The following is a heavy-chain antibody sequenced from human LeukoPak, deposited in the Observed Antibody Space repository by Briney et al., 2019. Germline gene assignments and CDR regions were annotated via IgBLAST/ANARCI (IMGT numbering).Heavy chain of an antibody. Sequence: PGRSLRLSCAASGFTFSNYAMHWVRQAPGKGQEWVAIISYDGNDKYYTDSVKGRFTISRDKSKNTLYLQMNSLRAEDTAVYYCARSSSDAFDIWGQGTVVTVSS. CDR1: GFTFSNYA. CDR2: ISYDGNDK. J-gene: IGHJ3*02. CDR3: ARSSSDAFDI. V-gene: IGHV3-30-3*01. D-gene: IGHD6-6*01.